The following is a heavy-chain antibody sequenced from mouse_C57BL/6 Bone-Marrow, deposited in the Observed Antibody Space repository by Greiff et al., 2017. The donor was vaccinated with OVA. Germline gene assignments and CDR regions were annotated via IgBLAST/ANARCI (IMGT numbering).Heavy chain of an antibody. Sequence: VQLQQSGPVLVKPGASVKMSCKASGYTFTDYYMNWVKQSHGKSLEWIGVINPYNGGTSYNQKFKGKATLTVDKSSSTAYMELNSLTSEDSAVYYCAKVVATDWYFDVWGTGTTVTVSS. V-gene: IGHV1-19*01. J-gene: IGHJ1*03. CDR2: INPYNGGT. D-gene: IGHD1-1*01. CDR3: AKVVATDWYFDV. CDR1: GYTFTDYY.